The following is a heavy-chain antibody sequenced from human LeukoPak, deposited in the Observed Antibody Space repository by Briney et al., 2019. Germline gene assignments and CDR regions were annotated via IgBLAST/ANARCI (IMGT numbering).Heavy chain of an antibody. D-gene: IGHD2-21*02. CDR1: GFIYYNYA. J-gene: IGHJ3*01. CDR2: ISGRGGST. Sequence: GGSLRLSCAASGFIYYNYALSWVPGAPGKGLEHVSSISGRGGSTYYTDSVTGRFTISRDNSKSTLYLQMNSLRAEDTAIYYCAKALGGDEPPPNDAFDLWGQGTVVTVSS. CDR3: AKALGGDEPPPNDAFDL. V-gene: IGHV3-23*01.